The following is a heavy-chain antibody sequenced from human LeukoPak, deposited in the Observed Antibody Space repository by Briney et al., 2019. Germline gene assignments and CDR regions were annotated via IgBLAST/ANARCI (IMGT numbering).Heavy chain of an antibody. CDR1: GYTFTSYD. CDR3: ASGNGFVRGIAAAGFDY. Sequence: GASVKVSCKASGYTFTSYDINWVRQATGQGLEWMGRIIPIFGTANYAQKFQGRVTITTDESTSTAYMELSSLRSEDTAVYYCASGNGFVRGIAAAGFDYWGQGTLVTVSS. J-gene: IGHJ4*02. CDR2: IIPIFGTA. V-gene: IGHV1-69*05. D-gene: IGHD6-13*01.